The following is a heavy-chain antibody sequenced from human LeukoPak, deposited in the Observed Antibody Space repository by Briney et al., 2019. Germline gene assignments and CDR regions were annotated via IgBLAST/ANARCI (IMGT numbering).Heavy chain of an antibody. V-gene: IGHV1-69*05. D-gene: IGHD2-21*02. J-gene: IGHJ5*02. CDR1: GGTFSSYA. CDR2: IIPIFGTA. CDR3: ARGTGDCCGYNWFDP. Sequence: SVKVSCKASGGTFSSYAISWVRQAPGQGLEWMGGIIPIFGTANYAQKFQGRVTITTDESTSTAYMELSSLRSEDTAVYYCARGTGDCCGYNWFDPWAREPWSPSPQ.